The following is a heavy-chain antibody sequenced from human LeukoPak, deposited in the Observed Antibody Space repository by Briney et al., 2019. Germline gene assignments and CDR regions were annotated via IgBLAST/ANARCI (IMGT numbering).Heavy chain of an antibody. J-gene: IGHJ4*02. D-gene: IGHD6-19*01. Sequence: SETLSLTCAVYGVSFSGYYWSWIRQPPGKGLEWIGEINHSGSTNYNPSLKCRVTISVDTSKNQFSPKLSSVTAADTAVYYCARAGYSSGWYVGYWGQGTLVTVSS. CDR2: INHSGST. CDR1: GVSFSGYY. CDR3: ARAGYSSGWYVGY. V-gene: IGHV4-34*01.